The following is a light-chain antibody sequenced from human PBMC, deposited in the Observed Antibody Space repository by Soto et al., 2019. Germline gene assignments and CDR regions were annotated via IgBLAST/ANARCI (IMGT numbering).Light chain of an antibody. CDR2: DAS. CDR1: QSVNNF. Sequence: EIVLTQSPATLSLSPGERATLSCRASQSVNNFLAWYQQKPGQAPRLLIYDASNRATGIPARFGGSGSGTDFILTISSLEPEDFAVYYCQQRSNWPLTFGGGTKVEIK. CDR3: QQRSNWPLT. V-gene: IGKV3-11*01. J-gene: IGKJ4*01.